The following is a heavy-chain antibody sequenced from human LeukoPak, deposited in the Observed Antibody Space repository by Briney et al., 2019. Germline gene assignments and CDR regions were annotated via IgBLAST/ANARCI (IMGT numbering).Heavy chain of an antibody. Sequence: SETLSLTCTLSGGPISSSSYYGGWIRQPPGGGLEWFGSSCYSGITYYNPSLKRRVTISVDTSKNPFSLKLSSVTAADTAVYYCARHMNYDIVTGYYSNFDYWGQGTLVTVSS. CDR2: SCYSGIT. CDR1: GGPISSSSYY. V-gene: IGHV4-39*01. J-gene: IGHJ4*02. CDR3: ARHMNYDIVTGYYSNFDY. D-gene: IGHD3-9*01.